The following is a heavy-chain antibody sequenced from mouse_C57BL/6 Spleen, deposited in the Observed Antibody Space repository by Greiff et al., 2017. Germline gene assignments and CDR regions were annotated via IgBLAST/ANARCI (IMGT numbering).Heavy chain of an antibody. CDR2: IDPETGGT. V-gene: IGHV1-15*01. Sequence: QVQLQQSGAELVRPGASVTLSCKASGYTFTDYEMHWVKQTPVHGLEWIGAIDPETGGTAYNQKFKGKAILTADKSSSTAYMGLRSLTSEDSAVYYCTRGPFDYWGQGTTLTVSS. CDR3: TRGPFDY. J-gene: IGHJ2*01. CDR1: GYTFTDYE.